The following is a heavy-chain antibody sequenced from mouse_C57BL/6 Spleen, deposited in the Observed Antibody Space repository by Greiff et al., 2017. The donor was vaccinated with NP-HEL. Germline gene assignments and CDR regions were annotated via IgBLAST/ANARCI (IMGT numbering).Heavy chain of an antibody. D-gene: IGHD1-1*01. CDR2: IYPGSGST. CDR1: GYTFTSYW. CDR3: AREGVTTVVASYYFDY. V-gene: IGHV1-55*01. J-gene: IGHJ2*01. Sequence: QVQLQQSGAELVKPGASVKMSCKASGYTFTSYWITWVKQRPGQGLEWIGDIYPGSGSTNYNEKFKSKATLTVDTSSSTAYMQLSSLTSEDSAVYYCAREGVTTVVASYYFDYWGQGTTLTVSS.